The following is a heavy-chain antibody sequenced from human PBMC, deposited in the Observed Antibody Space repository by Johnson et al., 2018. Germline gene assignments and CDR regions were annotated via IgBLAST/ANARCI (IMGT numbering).Heavy chain of an antibody. Sequence: VQLVESGAEVKKPGASVKVSCKASGYTFTSYYMHWVRQAPGQGLEWMGIINPSGGSTSYAQKFQGRVTMTRDTSTSAVYMELSSLRSEDTAVYYCAATPPAESSGPKGMDVWGQGTTVTVSS. CDR2: INPSGGST. J-gene: IGHJ6*02. V-gene: IGHV1-46*01. CDR3: AATPPAESSGPKGMDV. CDR1: GYTFTSYY. D-gene: IGHD3-22*01.